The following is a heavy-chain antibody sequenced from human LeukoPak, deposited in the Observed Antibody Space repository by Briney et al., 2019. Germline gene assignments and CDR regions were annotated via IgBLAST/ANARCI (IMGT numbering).Heavy chain of an antibody. D-gene: IGHD3-10*01. CDR1: GGSISTSSYY. CDR3: ARRPGSGSRHFDY. V-gene: IGHV4-39*01. J-gene: IGHJ4*02. Sequence: PSETLSLTCTVSGGSISTSSYYWSWIRQHPGKRPEWIGTIYYTGSTYYNPSLKSRVTISVDASKNQFSLILSSVTAADTAVYYCARRPGSGSRHFDYWGQGTLVTVSS. CDR2: IYYTGST.